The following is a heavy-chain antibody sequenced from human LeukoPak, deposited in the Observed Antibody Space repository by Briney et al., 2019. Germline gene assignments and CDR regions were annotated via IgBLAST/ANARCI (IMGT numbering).Heavy chain of an antibody. J-gene: IGHJ4*02. CDR3: AKDDYDILTGYYPAPFGY. CDR1: GFTFSSYG. V-gene: IGHV3-30*02. CDR2: IRYDGSNK. Sequence: GGSLRLSCAASGFTFSSYGMHWVRQAPGKGLEWVAFIRYDGSNKYYADSVKGRFTISRDNSKNTLYLQMNSLRAEDTAVYYCAKDDYDILTGYYPAPFGYWGQGTLVTVSS. D-gene: IGHD3-9*01.